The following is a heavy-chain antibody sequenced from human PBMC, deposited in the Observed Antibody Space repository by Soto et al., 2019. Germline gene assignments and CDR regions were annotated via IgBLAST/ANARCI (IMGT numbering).Heavy chain of an antibody. CDR2: ISYDGSNK. V-gene: IGHV3-30-3*01. D-gene: IGHD6-13*01. CDR3: ARDFSAAGTYYGMDV. J-gene: IGHJ6*02. Sequence: QVQLVESGGGVVQPGRSLRLSCAASGFTFSSYAMHWVRQAPGKGLEWVAVISYDGSNKYYADSVKGRFTISRDNSKNPLYLQMNSLRAEDTAVYYCARDFSAAGTYYGMDVWGQGTTVTVSS. CDR1: GFTFSSYA.